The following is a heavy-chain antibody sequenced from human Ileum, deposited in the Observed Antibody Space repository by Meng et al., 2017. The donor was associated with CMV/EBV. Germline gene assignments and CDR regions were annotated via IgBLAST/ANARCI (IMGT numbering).Heavy chain of an antibody. CDR3: ARAGAETTAHVDF. Sequence: LLQSGGEVKKPGASLKVSCTASGYAFTSFGMSWVRQAPGQGLEWMGWISAKDSYTYYAHEFQGRVTMTTDTSTSTAYMELRSLRSDDTAVYYCARAGAETTAHVDFWGQGTLVTVSS. D-gene: IGHD4-11*01. CDR1: GYAFTSFG. V-gene: IGHV1-18*01. J-gene: IGHJ4*02. CDR2: ISAKDSYT.